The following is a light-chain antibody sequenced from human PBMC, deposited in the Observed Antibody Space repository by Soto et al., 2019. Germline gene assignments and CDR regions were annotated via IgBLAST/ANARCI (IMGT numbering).Light chain of an antibody. CDR1: SSDVGYYNY. CDR3: SSYTSSSTEV. CDR2: EVS. V-gene: IGLV2-14*01. Sequence: QSALTQPASVSGSPGQAITISCTGTSSDVGYYNYVSWYQHHPGKAPKLIIYEVSNRTSGVSDRFSGSKSGNTASLTISGLQAADEADYYCSSYTSSSTEVFGTGTKVTVL. J-gene: IGLJ1*01.